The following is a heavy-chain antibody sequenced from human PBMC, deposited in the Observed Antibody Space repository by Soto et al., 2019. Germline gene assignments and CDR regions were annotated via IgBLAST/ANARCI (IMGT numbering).Heavy chain of an antibody. CDR3: AHRVLRTVFGLVTTTAIYFVF. CDR1: GFSLTTSGVG. D-gene: IGHD3-3*01. V-gene: IGHV2-5*02. J-gene: IGHJ4*02. Sequence: QITLNESGPTVVSPTETLTLTCRFSGFSLTTSGVGVGWIRQSPGKAPEWLALIYWDDDKRYSASLKSRLTITKDTSKNQVVLTVSDLGPTDTATYYCAHRVLRTVFGLVTTTAIYFVFWGQGTPVAVSS. CDR2: IYWDDDK.